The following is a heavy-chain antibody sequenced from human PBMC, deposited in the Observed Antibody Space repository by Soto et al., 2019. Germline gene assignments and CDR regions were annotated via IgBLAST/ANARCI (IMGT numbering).Heavy chain of an antibody. Sequence: EVQLVESGGGLVQPGGSLRLSCAASGFTIRNYWMHWVRQVPGKGLVWVSRINGDGSTNYADSVKGRFTISGDNAKNTLYLQMNTLRVEDTAVYYCARDSPLVRGVGFDYWGPGTLVTVSS. V-gene: IGHV3-74*01. CDR2: INGDGST. D-gene: IGHD3-10*01. CDR1: GFTIRNYW. J-gene: IGHJ4*02. CDR3: ARDSPLVRGVGFDY.